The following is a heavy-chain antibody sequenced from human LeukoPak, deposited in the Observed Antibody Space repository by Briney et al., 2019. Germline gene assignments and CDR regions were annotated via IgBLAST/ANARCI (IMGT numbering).Heavy chain of an antibody. CDR1: GFTFSSYW. Sequence: SGGSLRLSCAASGFTFSSYWMSWVRQAPGKGLEWVANINQGGSQKYYVDSVKGRFTISRDNAKNSLYLQMNSLRAEDTAVYYCARSPREYGSGREFDCWGQGTLVTVSS. CDR3: ARSPREYGSGREFDC. D-gene: IGHD3-10*01. V-gene: IGHV3-7*01. J-gene: IGHJ4*02. CDR2: INQGGSQK.